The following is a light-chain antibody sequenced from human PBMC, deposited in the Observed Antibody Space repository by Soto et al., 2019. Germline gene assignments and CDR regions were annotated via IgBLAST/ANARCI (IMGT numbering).Light chain of an antibody. Sequence: DIQLTQSPSFLSASVGDRVIITCRASQGISDYLAWYQQEPGKAPKVLIYITSTLQSGVPSRFSGSGSGTEFTLTISSLQPEDSATYYCQQLRSYPLSFGGGTKVDIK. V-gene: IGKV1-9*01. CDR2: ITS. J-gene: IGKJ4*01. CDR1: QGISDY. CDR3: QQLRSYPLS.